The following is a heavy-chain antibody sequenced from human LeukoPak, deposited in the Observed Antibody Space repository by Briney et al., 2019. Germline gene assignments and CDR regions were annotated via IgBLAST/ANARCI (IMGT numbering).Heavy chain of an antibody. CDR2: ISAYNGNT. D-gene: IGHD5-18*01. J-gene: IGHJ6*02. CDR1: GYTFTSYG. Sequence: ASVKVSCKASGYTFTSYGISWVRQAPGQGLEWMGWISAYNGNTNYAQKLQGRVTMTTDTSTSTAYMELGSLRSEDTAVYYCAREPPPSIQLLYYYYGMDVWGQGTTVTVSS. V-gene: IGHV1-18*01. CDR3: AREPPPSIQLLYYYYGMDV.